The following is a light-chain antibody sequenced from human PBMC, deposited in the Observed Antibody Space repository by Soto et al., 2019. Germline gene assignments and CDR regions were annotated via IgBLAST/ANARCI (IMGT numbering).Light chain of an antibody. Sequence: IVMTQSPGTLSVSPGERANLSCRASQSVSSSSLAWYQQKRGQAPRLLIHDASSRATGIPDRFSGSVSGTDFTLTISSLEPEEFAVYYGQQYGGSPRTFGQGTKVDIK. J-gene: IGKJ1*01. CDR1: QSVSSSS. CDR2: DAS. CDR3: QQYGGSPRT. V-gene: IGKV3-20*01.